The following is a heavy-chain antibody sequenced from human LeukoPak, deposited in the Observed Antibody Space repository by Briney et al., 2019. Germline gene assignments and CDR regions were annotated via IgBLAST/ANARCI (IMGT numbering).Heavy chain of an antibody. V-gene: IGHV3-21*01. CDR3: ARGSVQAAAAGINPDY. CDR1: GFTFSSYS. CDR2: ISSSSSYI. D-gene: IGHD6-13*01. J-gene: IGHJ4*02. Sequence: GGSLRLSCAASGFTFSSYSMNWVRQAPGKGLEWVSSISSSSSYIYYADSVEGRFTISRDNAKNSLYLQMNSLRAEDTAVYYCARGSVQAAAAGINPDYWGQGTLVTVSS.